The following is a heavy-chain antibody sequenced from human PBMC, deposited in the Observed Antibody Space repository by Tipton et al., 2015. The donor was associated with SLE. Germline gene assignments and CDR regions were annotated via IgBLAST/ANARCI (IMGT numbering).Heavy chain of an antibody. D-gene: IGHD3-3*01. CDR1: GGSISSYY. Sequence: TLSLTCTVSGGSISSYYWSWIRQPAGKGLEWIGRIYTSGSTNYNPSLKSRVTMSVDTSKNQFSLKLNSVTAADMAVYYCTRLTFYDLQADVWGTGTTVTVPS. V-gene: IGHV4-4*07. CDR2: IYTSGST. J-gene: IGHJ6*04. CDR3: TRLTFYDLQADV.